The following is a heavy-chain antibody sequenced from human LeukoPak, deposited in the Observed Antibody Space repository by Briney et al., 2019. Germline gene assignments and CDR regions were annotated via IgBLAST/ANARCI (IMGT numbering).Heavy chain of an antibody. J-gene: IGHJ4*02. CDR3: ARVDVVVPAAFDY. D-gene: IGHD2-2*01. Sequence: GRSLRLSCAASGFTFSSYAMHWVRQAPGKGLEWVAVISHDGSNKYYADSVKGRFTISRDNSKNTLYLQMNSLRAEDTAVYYCARVDVVVPAAFDYWGQGTLVTVSS. CDR2: ISHDGSNK. V-gene: IGHV3-30*04. CDR1: GFTFSSYA.